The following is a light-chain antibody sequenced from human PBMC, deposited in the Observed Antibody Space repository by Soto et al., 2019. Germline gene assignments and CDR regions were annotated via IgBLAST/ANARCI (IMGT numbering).Light chain of an antibody. CDR2: AAS. CDR3: QQLNSYPRALT. Sequence: DIQLTQSPSFLSASVGDRVIITCRASQGISSYLAWYQQKPGKAPKLLIYAASTLQSGVPSRFSGSGSGTEFTLTISSLQPEDFATYYCQQLNSYPRALTFGGGTKVEIK. CDR1: QGISSY. J-gene: IGKJ4*01. V-gene: IGKV1-9*01.